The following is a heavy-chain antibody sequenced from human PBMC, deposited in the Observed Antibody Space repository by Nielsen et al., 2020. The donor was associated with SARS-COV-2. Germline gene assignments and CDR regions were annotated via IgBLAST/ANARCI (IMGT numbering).Heavy chain of an antibody. D-gene: IGHD6-19*01. Sequence: GGSLRLYCAASGFTFDDYAMHWVRQAPGKGLEWVSLISWDGGSTYYADSVKGRFTISRDNSKNSLYLQMNSLRAEDTALYYCAKESTPGIAVAGTWFDPWGQGTLVTVSS. V-gene: IGHV3-43D*03. CDR1: GFTFDDYA. CDR3: AKESTPGIAVAGTWFDP. J-gene: IGHJ5*02. CDR2: ISWDGGST.